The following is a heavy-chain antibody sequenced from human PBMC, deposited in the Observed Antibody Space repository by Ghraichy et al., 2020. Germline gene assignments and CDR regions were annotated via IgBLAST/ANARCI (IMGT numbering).Heavy chain of an antibody. CDR1: GGSFSGYY. CDR2: INHSGTT. CDR3: ASIWLGGNWFDP. J-gene: IGHJ5*01. Sequence: SETLSLTCAVYGGSFSGYYWSWIRQPPGKGLEWIGEINHSGTTNYNPSLKSRVTISVDTSKNQFSLKVNSVTAADTAGYYWASIWLGGNWFDPWGQGTLVTVSS. D-gene: IGHD3-16*01. V-gene: IGHV4-34*01.